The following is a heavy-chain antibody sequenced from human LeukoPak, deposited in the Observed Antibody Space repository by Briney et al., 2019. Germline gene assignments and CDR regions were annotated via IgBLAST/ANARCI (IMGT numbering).Heavy chain of an antibody. V-gene: IGHV3-74*01. J-gene: IGHJ4*02. CDR1: GFTFSQKW. D-gene: IGHD6-19*01. CDR2: IKGDGSNT. Sequence: GGSLRLSCEASGFTFSQKWMHWVRQAPGKGLVWVSRIKGDGSNTRYADAVKGRFTISRDNAKNTLYLQMNSLRAEDTAVYYCARSGSGWYYFDYWGQGTLVTVSS. CDR3: ARSGSGWYYFDY.